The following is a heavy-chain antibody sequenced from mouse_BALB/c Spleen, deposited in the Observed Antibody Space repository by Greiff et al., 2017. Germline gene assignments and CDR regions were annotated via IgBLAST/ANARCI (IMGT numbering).Heavy chain of an antibody. CDR2: IDPETGGT. Sequence: QVQLQQSGAELVRPGASVTLSCKASGYTFTDYEMHWVKQTPVHGLEWIGAIDPETGGTAYNQKFKGKATLTADKSSSTAYMELRSLTSEDSAVYYCARSDGNWYFDGWGAGTTVTVSA. D-gene: IGHD2-1*01. V-gene: IGHV1-15*01. CDR1: GYTFTDYE. J-gene: IGHJ1*01. CDR3: ARSDGNWYFDG.